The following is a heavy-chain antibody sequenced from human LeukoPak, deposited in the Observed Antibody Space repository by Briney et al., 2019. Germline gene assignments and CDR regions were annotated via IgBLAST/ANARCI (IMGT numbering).Heavy chain of an antibody. CDR1: AFTFHDYG. Sequence: GGSLRLSCAASAFTFHDYGMSWVRQAPGKGLEWVSSINWNSGSTGYADSVKGRFSISRDNGKNSLYLQMNSLSAEDTALYYCARAKDCSSITCPFDIWGQGTMVTVSS. D-gene: IGHD2-2*01. CDR3: ARAKDCSSITCPFDI. V-gene: IGHV3-20*04. CDR2: INWNSGST. J-gene: IGHJ3*02.